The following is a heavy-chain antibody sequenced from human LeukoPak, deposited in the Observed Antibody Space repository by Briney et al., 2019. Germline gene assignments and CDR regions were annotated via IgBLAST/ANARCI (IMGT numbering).Heavy chain of an antibody. CDR1: GFTFSSYG. J-gene: IGHJ4*02. V-gene: IGHV3-33*01. Sequence: GGSLRLSCAASGFTFSSYGMHWVRQAPGKGLEWVAVIWYDGSNKYYADSVKGRFTISRDNSKNTLYLQKNSLRAEDTAVYYCARDRHYYDSSGSHYYFDYWGQGTLVTVSS. D-gene: IGHD3-22*01. CDR2: IWYDGSNK. CDR3: ARDRHYYDSSGSHYYFDY.